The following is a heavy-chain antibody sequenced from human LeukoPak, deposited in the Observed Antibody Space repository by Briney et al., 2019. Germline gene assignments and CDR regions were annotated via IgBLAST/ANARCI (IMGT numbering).Heavy chain of an antibody. J-gene: IGHJ6*03. CDR2: INHSGST. V-gene: IGHV4-34*01. CDR1: GGSFSGYY. D-gene: IGHD2-2*01. CDR3: ARGVVVVPAAISYYYYMDV. Sequence: SETLSLTCAVYGGSFSGYYWSWIRQPPGKGLEWIGEINHSGSTNYNPSLKSRVTISVDTSKNQFSLKLSSVTAADTAVYYCARGVVVVPAAISYYYYMDVWGKGTTVTVSS.